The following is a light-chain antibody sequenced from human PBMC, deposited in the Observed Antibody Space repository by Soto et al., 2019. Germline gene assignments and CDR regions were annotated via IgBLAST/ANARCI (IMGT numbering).Light chain of an antibody. CDR3: QQYNNWIT. CDR2: GAS. V-gene: IGKV3-15*01. J-gene: IGKJ5*01. CDR1: QRVSSD. Sequence: EIVMTQSPATLSVSPGERATLACRASQRVSSDLASYQQKPGQAPRLLIYGASTRATGIPARFSGSGSGTEFTLTISSLQSEDFAVYFCQQYNNWITFGQGTRLEI.